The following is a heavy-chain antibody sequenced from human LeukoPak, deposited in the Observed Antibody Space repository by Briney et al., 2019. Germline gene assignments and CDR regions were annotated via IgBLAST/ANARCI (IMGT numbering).Heavy chain of an antibody. Sequence: TVSLTCLVSRGSLNNSSYYRGGIRQPPAKGLPWIGRMYYRWSTHYIPSLPSRATISVDTSKNQFSLKLSSVTAADTAVYYCARLSLGAGGGSKTLASFDIWGQGTMVTVS. CDR2: MYYRWST. D-gene: IGHD1-26*01. CDR1: RGSLNNSSYY. V-gene: IGHV4-39*01. CDR3: ARLSLGAGGGSKTLASFDI. J-gene: IGHJ3*02.